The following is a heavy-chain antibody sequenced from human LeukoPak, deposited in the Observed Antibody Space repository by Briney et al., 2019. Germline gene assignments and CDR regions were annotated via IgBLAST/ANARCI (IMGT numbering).Heavy chain of an antibody. V-gene: IGHV3-30*01. D-gene: IGHD6-13*01. CDR2: ISYDGSNK. J-gene: IGHJ5*02. CDR3: ARSALRGWQQLNWFDP. CDR1: GFTFSSYA. Sequence: GGSLRLSCAASGFTFSSYAMHWVRQAPGKGLERVAVISYDGSNKYYADSVKGRFTISRDNSKNTLYLQMNSLRAEDTAVYYCARSALRGWQQLNWFDPWGQGTLVTVSS.